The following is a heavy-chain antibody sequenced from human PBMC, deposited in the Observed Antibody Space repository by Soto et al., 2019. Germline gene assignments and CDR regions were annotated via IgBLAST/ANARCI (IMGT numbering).Heavy chain of an antibody. Sequence: EVQLVESGGGLVQPGGSPRLSCAASGCDFTNSWMHWVRQAPGKGLVWVSHVNSDGSITTYADSVKGRFTISRDNAKNTVYLQMNSLRVEDTAVYYCTRDQRYSSAVWGQGTLVTVSS. CDR3: TRDQRYSSAV. D-gene: IGHD5-18*01. V-gene: IGHV3-74*01. CDR2: VNSDGSIT. CDR1: GCDFTNSW. J-gene: IGHJ4*02.